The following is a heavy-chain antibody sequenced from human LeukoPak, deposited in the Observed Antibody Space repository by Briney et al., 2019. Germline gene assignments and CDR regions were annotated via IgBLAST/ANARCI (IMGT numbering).Heavy chain of an antibody. Sequence: SGGTLRLSCAASGFTFSSYAMSWVRQAPGKGLGWVSTVSSSGSSTYYADSVKGRFTISRDNSKNTLYLQMNSLRADDTAVYYCAKVDCSSTTCYTVDYWGQGTLVTDSS. CDR2: VSSSGSST. CDR1: GFTFSSYA. V-gene: IGHV3-23*01. J-gene: IGHJ4*02. CDR3: AKVDCSSTTCYTVDY. D-gene: IGHD2-2*02.